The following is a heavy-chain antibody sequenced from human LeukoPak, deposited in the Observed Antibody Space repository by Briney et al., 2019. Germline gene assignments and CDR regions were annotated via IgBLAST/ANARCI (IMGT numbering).Heavy chain of an antibody. CDR1: GGTFSNYA. Sequence: SVKVSCKASGGTFSNYAINWVRQAPGQGLECMGRIIPILDIANYAQKFQGRVTITADKSTSTAYMELSSLRSEDTALYYCASWAGETVSSSWYPPLDYWGQGTLVTVSS. J-gene: IGHJ4*02. D-gene: IGHD6-13*01. V-gene: IGHV1-69*04. CDR2: IIPILDIA. CDR3: ASWAGETVSSSWYPPLDY.